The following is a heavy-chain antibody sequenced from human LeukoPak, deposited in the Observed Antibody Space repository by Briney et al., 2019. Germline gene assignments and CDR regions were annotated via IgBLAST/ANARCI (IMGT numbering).Heavy chain of an antibody. Sequence: GGSLRLSCAASGFTFDDYAMHWVRQAPGKGPEWVPGISWNSDSIGYADSVKGRFTISRDNAKNSLYLQMNSLRAEDTALYYCAKDIQGLGHCRSTSCFDGFDIWGQGTMVAVSS. J-gene: IGHJ3*02. CDR3: AKDIQGLGHCRSTSCFDGFDI. D-gene: IGHD2-2*01. CDR1: GFTFDDYA. CDR2: ISWNSDSI. V-gene: IGHV3-9*01.